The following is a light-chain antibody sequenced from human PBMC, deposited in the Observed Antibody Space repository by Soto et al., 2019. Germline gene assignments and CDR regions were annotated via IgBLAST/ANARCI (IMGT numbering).Light chain of an antibody. CDR1: LSVLYNSNNKNY. CDR2: WAS. V-gene: IGKV4-1*01. J-gene: IGKJ1*01. Sequence: DSVLTQSTDSLSVSLGERDTVNCRSNLSVLYNSNNKNYLAWYQQKPGQPPKLLIYWASTRESGVPDRFSGSGSGTEFTLTISSLQSEDFSVYYCQQYNNWPPLWTFGQGTKVDIK. CDR3: QQYNNWPPLWT.